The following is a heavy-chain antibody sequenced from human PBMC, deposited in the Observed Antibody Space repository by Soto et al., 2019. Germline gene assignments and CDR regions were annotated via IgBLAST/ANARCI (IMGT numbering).Heavy chain of an antibody. CDR2: INPKRGGT. Sequence: QVQLVQSGAEVKKPGASVKVSCKASGYSFTDYHIHWVRQAPGQGLEWLGRINPKRGGTSTAQKFQGWVTMTTDTSISTASMELTRLTCYDTAIYYCARGDSTDCSNGVCSFFYNHDMDVWGQGTTVTVSS. V-gene: IGHV1-2*04. CDR3: ARGDSTDCSNGVCSFFYNHDMDV. CDR1: GYSFTDYH. D-gene: IGHD2-8*01. J-gene: IGHJ6*02.